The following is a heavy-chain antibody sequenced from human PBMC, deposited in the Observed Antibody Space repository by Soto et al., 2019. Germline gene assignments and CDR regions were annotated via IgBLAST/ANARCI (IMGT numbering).Heavy chain of an antibody. J-gene: IGHJ3*02. CDR1: GYTFTSYD. D-gene: IGHD3-22*01. Sequence: EASVKVSCKASGYTFTSYDINWVRQATGQGLEWMGWMHPNSGNTGYAQKFQGRVTMTRDTSISTAYMDLSSLRSEDTAVYYCARGWGSGYDRSFDIWGQGTMVTVSS. V-gene: IGHV1-8*01. CDR2: MHPNSGNT. CDR3: ARGWGSGYDRSFDI.